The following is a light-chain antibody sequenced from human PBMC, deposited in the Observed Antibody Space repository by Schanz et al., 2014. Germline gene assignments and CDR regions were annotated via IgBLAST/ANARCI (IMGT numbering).Light chain of an antibody. Sequence: YELTQPPSVSVSSGQTASITCSGDKLGDKYVCWYQQKPGQSPVLVIYEDSKRPSGIPERFSGSNSGNTATLTISGTQPMDEADYYCQAWDSNTAWVFGGGTKLTVL. V-gene: IGLV3-1*01. CDR2: EDS. J-gene: IGLJ3*02. CDR3: QAWDSNTAWV. CDR1: KLGDKY.